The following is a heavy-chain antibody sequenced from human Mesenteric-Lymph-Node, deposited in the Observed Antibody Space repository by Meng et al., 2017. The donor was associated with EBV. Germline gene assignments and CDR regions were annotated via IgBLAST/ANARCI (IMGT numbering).Heavy chain of an antibody. CDR1: GYTFTTHG. Sequence: QVKLVQSGPEVKKPGASVKVSCKTSGYTFTTHGSTWVRQAPGQGLEWMGWIGGNNGNTFYAEEFQGRVTMTTDTSTNTVHMELRSLISDDTALYYCARDQLWPETPDYWGQGTLVTVSS. D-gene: IGHD5-18*01. CDR2: IGGNNGNT. V-gene: IGHV1-18*01. CDR3: ARDQLWPETPDY. J-gene: IGHJ4*02.